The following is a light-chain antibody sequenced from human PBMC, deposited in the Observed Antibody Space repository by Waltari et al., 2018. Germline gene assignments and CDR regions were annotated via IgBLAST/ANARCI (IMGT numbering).Light chain of an antibody. J-gene: IGLJ3*02. V-gene: IGLV2-11*01. CDR2: DVS. CDR3: CSYAGSYTLWV. CDR1: SSDVGGYNN. Sequence: QSALTQPRSVSGSPGQSVTISCTGTSSDVGGYNNVSWYQQHPGKAPKPMIYDVSKRPSGVPDRFSGSKSGNPASLTISGLQAEDEADYYCCSYAGSYTLWVFGGGTKLTVL.